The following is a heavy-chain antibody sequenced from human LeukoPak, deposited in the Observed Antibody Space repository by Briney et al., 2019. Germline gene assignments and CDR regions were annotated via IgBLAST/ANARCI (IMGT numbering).Heavy chain of an antibody. CDR3: ATLTYCSGGSCFPKYFQH. Sequence: PSETLSLTCTVSGGSISSYYWSWIRQPPGKGLEWIGYIYYSGSTNHNPSLKSRVTISVDTYKNQFSLKLSSVTAADTAVYYCATLTYCSGGSCFPKYFQHWGQGTLVAVSS. CDR1: GGSISSYY. D-gene: IGHD2-15*01. J-gene: IGHJ1*01. CDR2: IYYSGST. V-gene: IGHV4-59*08.